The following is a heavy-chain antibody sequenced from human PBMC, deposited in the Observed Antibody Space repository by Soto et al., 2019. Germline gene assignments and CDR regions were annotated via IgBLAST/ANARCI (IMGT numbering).Heavy chain of an antibody. Sequence: GESLKISCQGSGYSFTSYWIGWVRQMPGKGLEWMGIIYPGDSDTRYSPSFQGQVTISADKSISTAYLQWSSLKASDTAMYYCASRNYYDSSGCFPDAFDIWGQGTMVTVSS. CDR2: IYPGDSDT. D-gene: IGHD3-22*01. J-gene: IGHJ3*02. CDR3: ASRNYYDSSGCFPDAFDI. CDR1: GYSFTSYW. V-gene: IGHV5-51*01.